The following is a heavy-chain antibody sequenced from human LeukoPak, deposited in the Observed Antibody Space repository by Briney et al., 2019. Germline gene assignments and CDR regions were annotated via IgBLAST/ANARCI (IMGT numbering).Heavy chain of an antibody. V-gene: IGHV3-74*01. CDR3: TSDTVNTAVGIDY. J-gene: IGHJ4*02. CDR1: GFTFSRHW. D-gene: IGHD5-18*01. Sequence: GGSLRLSCAGSGFTFSRHWMHWVRQAPGKGLVWVSRMNADGSTSNYADSVKGRFTISRDNARNTLHLQMDSLSAEDTAAYYCTSDTVNTAVGIDYWGQGTLVTVSS. CDR2: MNADGSTS.